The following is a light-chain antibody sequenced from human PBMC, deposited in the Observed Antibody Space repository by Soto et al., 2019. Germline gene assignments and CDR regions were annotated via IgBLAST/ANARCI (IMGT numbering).Light chain of an antibody. V-gene: IGLV2-14*01. J-gene: IGLJ1*01. CDR3: SSYTGSTNSE. CDR2: QVT. CDR1: SSDVGIYNY. Sequence: QSVLTQPASVSGSPGQSITISCTGTSSDVGIYNYVSWYQQHPGKAPKLMIYQVTNRPSGVSNRFSGSKSGNTASLPISGLQAEDESDYYCSSYTGSTNSEVGTETKV.